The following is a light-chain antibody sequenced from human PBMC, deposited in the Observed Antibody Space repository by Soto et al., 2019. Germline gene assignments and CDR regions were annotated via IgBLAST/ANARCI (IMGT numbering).Light chain of an antibody. CDR3: SAWDDCLNGVV. Sequence: HSVLTQPPSASGTPGQRVTISCSGSSSNIGSNTVNWYQQLPGTAPKLLIYRNKQRPSVVPDRFSGSKTGTSASLAISGLQSEDEADSYCSAWDDCLNGVVFCGATMLTV. V-gene: IGLV1-44*01. CDR1: SSNIGSNT. CDR2: RNK. J-gene: IGLJ2*01.